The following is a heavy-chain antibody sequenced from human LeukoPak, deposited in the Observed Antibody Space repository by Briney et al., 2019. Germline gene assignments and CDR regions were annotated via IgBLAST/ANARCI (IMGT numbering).Heavy chain of an antibody. V-gene: IGHV3-21*01. CDR1: GFTFNSYT. Sequence: GGSLRLSCAASGFTFNSYTMNWVRQAPGMGLEWVSSISSSSSYIYYADSLKGRFTVSRGNAKNSLYLLMNSLRAEDTAVYYCAREDAGVRFDPWGQGTLVTVSS. CDR3: AREDAGVRFDP. D-gene: IGHD3-3*01. J-gene: IGHJ5*02. CDR2: ISSSSSYI.